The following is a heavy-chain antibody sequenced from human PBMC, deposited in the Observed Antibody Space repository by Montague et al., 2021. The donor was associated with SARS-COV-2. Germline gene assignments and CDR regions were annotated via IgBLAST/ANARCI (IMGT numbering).Heavy chain of an antibody. Sequence: SETLSLTCTVSGGSISSYYWNWIRQPPGRGLEWIGYISYSGSTNYNPSLESRVTISADTSKNHFSLKLRSVTAADTAVYYCAREISGPDYFDYWGQGTLVTVSS. CDR2: ISYSGST. V-gene: IGHV4-59*01. CDR1: GGSISSYY. J-gene: IGHJ4*02. D-gene: IGHD3-10*01. CDR3: AREISGPDYFDY.